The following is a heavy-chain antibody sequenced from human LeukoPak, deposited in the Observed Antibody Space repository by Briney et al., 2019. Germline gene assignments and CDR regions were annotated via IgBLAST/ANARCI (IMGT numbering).Heavy chain of an antibody. CDR1: GGSISSGGYY. V-gene: IGHV4-31*03. D-gene: IGHD3/OR15-3a*01. CDR2: IYYSGST. CDR3: ARLDLPIDAFDI. J-gene: IGHJ3*02. Sequence: SETLSLTCTVSGGSISSGGYYWSWIRQHPGKGLEWIGYIYYSGSTYYNPSLKSRVTISVDTSKNQFSLKLSSVTAADTAVYYCARLDLPIDAFDIWGQGTMVTVSS.